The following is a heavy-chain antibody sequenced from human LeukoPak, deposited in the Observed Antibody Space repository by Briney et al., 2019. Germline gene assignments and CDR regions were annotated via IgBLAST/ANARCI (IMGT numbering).Heavy chain of an antibody. Sequence: SETLSLTCTVSGYSISSGYYWGWIRQPPGKGLEWIGTIYHSGSTYYNPSLKSRVTISVDTSKNQFSLKLSSVTAADTAVYYCARVVEQQLNYYYYYMDVWGKGTTVTVSS. V-gene: IGHV4-38-2*02. CDR3: ARVVEQQLNYYYYYMDV. CDR1: GYSISSGYY. CDR2: IYHSGST. D-gene: IGHD6-13*01. J-gene: IGHJ6*03.